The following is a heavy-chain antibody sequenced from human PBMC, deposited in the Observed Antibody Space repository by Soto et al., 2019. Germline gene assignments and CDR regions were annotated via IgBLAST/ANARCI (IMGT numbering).Heavy chain of an antibody. Sequence: SVKVSCKASGGTFSSYAISWVRQAPGQGLEWMGGIIPIFGTANYAQNFQGRVTINQDTSTTTAYMELRSLRSDDTAVYYCARDPYHVLMVNAPNLYGMDVWGQGTTVTVSS. J-gene: IGHJ6*02. V-gene: IGHV1-69*06. CDR1: GGTFSSYA. D-gene: IGHD2-8*01. CDR2: IIPIFGTA. CDR3: ARDPYHVLMVNAPNLYGMDV.